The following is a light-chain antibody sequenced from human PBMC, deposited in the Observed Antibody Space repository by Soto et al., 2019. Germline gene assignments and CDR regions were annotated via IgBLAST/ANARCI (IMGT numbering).Light chain of an antibody. CDR2: EVS. CDR3: SLYTSSSTLV. CDR1: SSDVGSYNR. J-gene: IGLJ2*01. V-gene: IGLV2-18*01. Sequence: QSALTQPPSVSGSPGQSVTISCTGTSSDVGSYNRVSWYQQPPGTAPKLMIYEVSNRPSGVPDRFSGSKSGNTASLIISGLQAEDEADYYCSLYTSSSTLVFGGGTQLTVL.